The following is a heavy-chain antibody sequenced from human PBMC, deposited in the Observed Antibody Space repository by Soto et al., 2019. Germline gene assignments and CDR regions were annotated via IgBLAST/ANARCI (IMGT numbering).Heavy chain of an antibody. D-gene: IGHD5-12*01. J-gene: IGHJ4*02. CDR3: ARVATPDGDY. CDR2: IIPFLGIA. V-gene: IGHV1-69*02. CDR1: GGTFSTYS. Sequence: QVQLVQSGADVKKPGSSVKVSCKASGGTFSTYSISWVRQAPGQGLEWMGRIIPFLGIANYAQNFQGRVTITADKSTRTVYMEMSSLISHDTAVYYCARVATPDGDYWGQGTQVTVSS.